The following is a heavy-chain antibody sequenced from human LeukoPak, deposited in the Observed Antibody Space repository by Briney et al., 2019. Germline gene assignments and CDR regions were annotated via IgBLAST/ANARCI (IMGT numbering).Heavy chain of an antibody. CDR3: ARGGSVVVTAMNFDY. D-gene: IGHD2-21*02. CDR2: ISAYNGNT. Sequence: GASVKVSCKASGYTFTSYGISWVRQAPGQGLEWMGWISAYNGNTNYAQKLQGRVTMTTDTSTSTAYMELRSLRSDDTAVYYCARGGSVVVTAMNFDYWGQGTLVTVSS. CDR1: GYTFTSYG. V-gene: IGHV1-18*01. J-gene: IGHJ4*02.